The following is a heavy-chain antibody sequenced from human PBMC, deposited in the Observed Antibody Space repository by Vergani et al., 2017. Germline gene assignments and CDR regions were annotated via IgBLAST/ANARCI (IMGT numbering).Heavy chain of an antibody. J-gene: IGHJ4*02. CDR3: AKDILGEQVVGAFDY. D-gene: IGHD6-6*01. Sequence: QVQLVESGGGVVQPGRSLRLSCAASGFTFSSYGMHWVRQAPGKGLEWVAVISYDGSNKYYADSVKGRFTIARDNSKNSLYLQMNSLRTEDTALYYCAKDILGEQVVGAFDYWGQGTLVTVSS. CDR1: GFTFSSYG. CDR2: ISYDGSNK. V-gene: IGHV3-30*18.